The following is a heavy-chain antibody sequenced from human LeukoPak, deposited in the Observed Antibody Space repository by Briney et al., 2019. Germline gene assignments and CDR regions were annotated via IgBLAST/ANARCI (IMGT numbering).Heavy chain of an antibody. CDR3: VRDDDYSEVIQQGVSDLFDY. Sequence: GGSLRLSCAASGFTFSRYAMHWVRQAPGKGLEWVAVMSYDGGNKDYADSVKGRFTISRDNSKNTLYLQMNSLRTEDTAVYYCVRDDDYSEVIQQGVSDLFDYWGQGTLVTVSS. CDR2: MSYDGGNK. J-gene: IGHJ4*02. D-gene: IGHD3-16*01. CDR1: GFTFSRYA. V-gene: IGHV3-30-3*01.